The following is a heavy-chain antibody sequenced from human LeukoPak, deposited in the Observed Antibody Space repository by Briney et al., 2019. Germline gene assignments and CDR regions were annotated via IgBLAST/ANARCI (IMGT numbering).Heavy chain of an antibody. CDR3: ARNRGSHRYYYGLDV. CDR2: IYTNETT. Sequence: NASETLSLTCTVSGGSISSYHWSRLRQAAGKGLEWIGRIYTNETTNYNPSLKSRVTMSIDTSKNQFSLRLRSVTAADTAVYYCARNRGSHRYYYGLDVWGQGTTVTVSS. D-gene: IGHD1-26*01. J-gene: IGHJ6*02. V-gene: IGHV4-4*07. CDR1: GGSISSYH.